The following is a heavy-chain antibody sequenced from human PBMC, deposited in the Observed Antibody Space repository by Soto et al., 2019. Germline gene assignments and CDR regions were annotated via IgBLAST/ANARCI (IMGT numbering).Heavy chain of an antibody. CDR2: IYHSGST. Sequence: SETLSLTCAVSGGSISSSNWWSWVRQPPGKGLEWIGEIYHSGSTNYNPSLKSRVTISVDKSKNQFSLKLSSVTAADTAVYYCARDRIVVVPAAMKPNYYYGMDVWGQGTTVTVSS. D-gene: IGHD2-2*01. CDR3: ARDRIVVVPAAMKPNYYYGMDV. J-gene: IGHJ6*02. CDR1: GGSISSSNW. V-gene: IGHV4-4*02.